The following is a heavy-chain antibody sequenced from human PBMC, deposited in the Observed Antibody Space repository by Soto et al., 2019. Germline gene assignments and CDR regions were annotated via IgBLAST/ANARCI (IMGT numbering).Heavy chain of an antibody. CDR1: GYTFTSYG. CDR3: AAPSYCSTTSCYRYFDY. V-gene: IGHV1-18*01. J-gene: IGHJ4*02. Sequence: ASVKVSCKASGYTFTSYGISWVRQAPGQGLEWTGWISTYNGNTNYAQKLQGRVTMTTDTSTSTAYMELRSLRSDDTAVYYCAAPSYCSTTSCYRYFDYWGQGTLVTVSS. D-gene: IGHD2-2*01. CDR2: ISTYNGNT.